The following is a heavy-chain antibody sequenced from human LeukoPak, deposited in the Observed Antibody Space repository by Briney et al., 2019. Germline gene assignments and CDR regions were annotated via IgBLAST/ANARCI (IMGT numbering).Heavy chain of an antibody. CDR1: GFTVSSNY. CDR3: AREKINYDSSGYYLGYFDY. J-gene: IGHJ4*02. D-gene: IGHD3-22*01. V-gene: IGHV3-30*03. Sequence: PGGSLRLSCAASGFTVSSNYMSWVRHAPGKGLEWVAVISYDGSNKYYADSVKGRSTISRDNSKNTLYLQMNSLRAEDTAVYYCAREKINYDSSGYYLGYFDYWGQGTLVTVSS. CDR2: ISYDGSNK.